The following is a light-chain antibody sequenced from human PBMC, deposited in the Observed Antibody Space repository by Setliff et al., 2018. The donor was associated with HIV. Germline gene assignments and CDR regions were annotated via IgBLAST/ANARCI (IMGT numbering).Light chain of an antibody. CDR1: SSDVGDYNH. CDR2: DAN. Sequence: QSVLAQPRSVSGSPGQSVTISCTGTSSDVGDYNHVSWYQQHPGKAPKLIIYDANKRPSGVPDRFSAPKSGNTASLTISGLQAEDEADYYCSYAGKFTWVLGGGTKVTVL. CDR3: CSYAGKFTWV. V-gene: IGLV2-11*01. J-gene: IGLJ3*02.